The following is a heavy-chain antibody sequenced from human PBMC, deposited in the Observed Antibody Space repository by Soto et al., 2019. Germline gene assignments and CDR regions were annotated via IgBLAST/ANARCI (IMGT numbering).Heavy chain of an antibody. V-gene: IGHV4-59*01. J-gene: IGHJ6*02. CDR1: GGSISSYY. CDR3: ARVRRHQGAYGLDV. D-gene: IGHD3-16*01. CDR2: INYSGST. Sequence: QVQLQESGPGLVKPSETLSLTCTVSGGSISSYYWTWIRQPPGKGLEWIGCINYSGSTNYNPSLKRRVPRAVDPAKDQFPLNPRSVTAADTAVYYCARVRRHQGAYGLDVWGQGTTVTASS.